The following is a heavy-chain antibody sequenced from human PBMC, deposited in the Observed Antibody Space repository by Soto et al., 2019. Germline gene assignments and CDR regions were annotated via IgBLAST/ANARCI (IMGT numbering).Heavy chain of an antibody. V-gene: IGHV4-34*01. CDR1: SGSLSGFY. J-gene: IGHJ4*02. Sequence: SETLSLTCSLYSGSLSGFYWSWIRQPPGKGLEWIGEISPSGTTNYSPSLKSRVSISVDTSKNQFSLNLTSLTAADTAVYYCARAPKVSGSAQTRPDFWGQGSLVTVSS. D-gene: IGHD6-6*01. CDR2: ISPSGTT. CDR3: ARAPKVSGSAQTRPDF.